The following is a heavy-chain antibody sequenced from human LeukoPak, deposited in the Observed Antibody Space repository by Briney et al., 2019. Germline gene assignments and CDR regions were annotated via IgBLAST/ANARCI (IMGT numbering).Heavy chain of an antibody. J-gene: IGHJ6*03. CDR1: GFTFSSYG. CDR3: AKCGAHGESRFLEWFPLTHYYMDV. Sequence: GRSLRLSCAASGFTFSSYGMHWVRQAPGKGLEWVAVIWYDGSNKYYADSVKGRFTISRDNSKNTLYLQINSLRAEDTAVYYCAKCGAHGESRFLEWFPLTHYYMDVWGKGTTVTVSS. D-gene: IGHD3-3*01. V-gene: IGHV3-33*06. CDR2: IWYDGSNK.